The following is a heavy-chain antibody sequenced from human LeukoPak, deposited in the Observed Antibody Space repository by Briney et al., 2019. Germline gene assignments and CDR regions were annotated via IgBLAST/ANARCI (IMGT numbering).Heavy chain of an antibody. J-gene: IGHJ6*02. Sequence: GASVKASCKASGYTFTSYGISWVRQAPGQGLEWMGWISAYNGNTNYAQKLQGRVTMTTDTSTSTAYMELRSLRSDDTAVYYCARDETTVTPYSYYYYGMDVWGQGTTVTVSS. V-gene: IGHV1-18*01. D-gene: IGHD4-17*01. CDR2: ISAYNGNT. CDR1: GYTFTSYG. CDR3: ARDETTVTPYSYYYYGMDV.